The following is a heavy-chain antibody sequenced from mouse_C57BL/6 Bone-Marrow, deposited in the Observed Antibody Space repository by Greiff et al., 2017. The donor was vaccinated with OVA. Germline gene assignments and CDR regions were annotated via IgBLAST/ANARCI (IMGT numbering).Heavy chain of an antibody. V-gene: IGHV5-6*02. CDR2: ISSGGSYT. Sequence: LMESGGDLVKPGGSLKLSCAASGFTFSSYGMSWVRQTPDKRLEWVATISSGGSYTYYPDSVKGRFTISRDNAKNTLYLQMSSLKAEDTAMYYCARRGLPAWFAYWGQGTLVTVSA. CDR1: GFTFSSYG. CDR3: ARRGLPAWFAY. D-gene: IGHD2-2*01. J-gene: IGHJ3*01.